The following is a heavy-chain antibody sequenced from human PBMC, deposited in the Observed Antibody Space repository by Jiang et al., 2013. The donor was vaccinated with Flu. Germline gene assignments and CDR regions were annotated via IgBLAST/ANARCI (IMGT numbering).Heavy chain of an antibody. V-gene: IGHV4-39*01. CDR3: ARHLRGSSSQRTPDWFDP. CDR1: GGSISSSSYY. J-gene: IGHJ5*02. CDR2: IYYSGST. Sequence: PGLVKPSETLSLTCTVSGGSISSSSYYWGWIRQPPGKGLEWIGSIYYSGSTYYNPSLKSRVTISVDTSKNQFSLKLSSVTAADTAVYYCARHLRGSSSQRTPDWFDPWGQGTLVTVSS. D-gene: IGHD6-6*01.